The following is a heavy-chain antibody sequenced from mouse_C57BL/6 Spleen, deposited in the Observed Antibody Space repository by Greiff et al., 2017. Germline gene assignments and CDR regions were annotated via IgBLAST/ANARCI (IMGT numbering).Heavy chain of an antibody. J-gene: IGHJ2*01. V-gene: IGHV1-82*01. CDR2: IYPGDGDT. D-gene: IGHD2-5*01. Sequence: QVQLQQSGPELVKPGASVKISCKASGYAFSSSWMNWVKQRPGKGLEWIGRIYPGDGDTNYNGKFKGKATLTADKSSSTAYMQLSSLTSEDSAVYFCARSYYSNYDVSYYFDYWGQGTTLTVSS. CDR3: ARSYYSNYDVSYYFDY. CDR1: GYAFSSSW.